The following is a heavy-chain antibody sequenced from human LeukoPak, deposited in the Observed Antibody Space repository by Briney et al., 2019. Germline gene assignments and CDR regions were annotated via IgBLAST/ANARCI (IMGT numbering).Heavy chain of an antibody. CDR1: GFTFSSYG. D-gene: IGHD6-19*01. V-gene: IGHV3-33*03. Sequence: GGSLRLSCAASGFTFSSYGMHWVRQAPGKGLEWVAVIWYDGSSKYYADSVKGRLTISRDNAKNTVYLQMNSGRADDTAVYYCLRGSSDWKGMDIWGQGTLVIVSS. CDR2: IWYDGSSK. CDR3: LRGSSDWKGMDI. J-gene: IGHJ4*02.